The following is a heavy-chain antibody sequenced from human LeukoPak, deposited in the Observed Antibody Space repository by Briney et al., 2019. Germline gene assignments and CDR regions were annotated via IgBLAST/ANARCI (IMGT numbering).Heavy chain of an antibody. CDR3: ARDRDCSSTSCYYFSSWFDP. J-gene: IGHJ5*02. D-gene: IGHD2-2*01. CDR2: FYHSGST. CDR1: GYSISSDYH. V-gene: IGHV4-38-2*02. Sequence: PSETLSLTCVVSGYSISSDYHWGWIRQPPGKGLEWIGSFYHSGSTYYNPSLKSRVTMSVDTSKNQFSLKLSSVTAADTAVYYCARDRDCSSTSCYYFSSWFDPWGQGTLVTVSS.